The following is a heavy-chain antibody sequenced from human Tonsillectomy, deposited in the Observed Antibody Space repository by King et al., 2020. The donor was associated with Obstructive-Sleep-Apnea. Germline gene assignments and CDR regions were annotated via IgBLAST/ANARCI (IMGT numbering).Heavy chain of an antibody. V-gene: IGHV4-39*01. J-gene: IGHJ5*02. CDR3: ARRAVVTPRGWFDP. Sequence: QLQESGPGLVKPSETLSLTCTVSGGSISSSSYYWGWIRQPPGKGLEWIGSIYYSGSTYYNPSLKSRVTISVDTSKNQFSLKLSSVTAADTAVYYCARRAVVTPRGWFDPWGQGTLVTVSS. CDR2: IYYSGST. CDR1: GGSISSSSYY. D-gene: IGHD4-23*01.